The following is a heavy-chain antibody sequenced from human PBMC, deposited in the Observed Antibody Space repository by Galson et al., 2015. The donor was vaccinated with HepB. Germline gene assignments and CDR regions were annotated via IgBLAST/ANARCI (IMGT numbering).Heavy chain of an antibody. Sequence: SVKVSCKASGYTFTSYGISWVRQAPGQGLEWMGWISAYNGNTNYAQKLQGRVTMTTDTSTSTAYMELRSLRSDDTAVYYCARGSGSYPSPSTQWHWWFDPWGQGTLVTVSS. CDR2: ISAYNGNT. CDR1: GYTFTSYG. V-gene: IGHV1-18*01. D-gene: IGHD1-26*01. CDR3: ARGSGSYPSPSTQWHWWFDP. J-gene: IGHJ5*02.